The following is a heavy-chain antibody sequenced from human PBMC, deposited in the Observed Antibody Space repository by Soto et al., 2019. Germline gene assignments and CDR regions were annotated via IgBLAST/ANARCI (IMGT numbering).Heavy chain of an antibody. J-gene: IGHJ4*02. D-gene: IGHD2-2*01. CDR2: IYPGDSET. Sequence: PGESLKISCRGSGFTFTNYWIAWLRQMPGKGLEWMGIIYPGDSETSYSPSFQGQVNISADKSINTAYLQWSSLKASDTAMYYCGKHEGYCSRTTCSSVDHWGQGTLVTVSS. CDR3: GKHEGYCSRTTCSSVDH. CDR1: GFTFTNYW. V-gene: IGHV5-51*01.